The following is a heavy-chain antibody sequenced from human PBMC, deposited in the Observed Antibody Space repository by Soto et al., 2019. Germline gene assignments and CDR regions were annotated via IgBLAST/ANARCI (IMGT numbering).Heavy chain of an antibody. CDR2: IWYDGSNK. J-gene: IGHJ4*02. D-gene: IGHD4-17*01. V-gene: IGHV3-33*01. CDR1: GFTFSSYG. CDR3: ARDRSPYGDYGGDYFDY. Sequence: QVQLVESGGGVVQPGRSLRLSCAASGFTFSSYGMHWVRQAPGKGLEWVAVIWYDGSNKYYAESVKGRFTISRDNSKNTLYLQMNSLRAEDTAVYYCARDRSPYGDYGGDYFDYWGQGTLVTVSS.